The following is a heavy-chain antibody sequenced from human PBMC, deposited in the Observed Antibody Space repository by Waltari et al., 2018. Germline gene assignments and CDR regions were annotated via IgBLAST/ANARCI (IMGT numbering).Heavy chain of an antibody. V-gene: IGHV4-4*02. Sequence: QLQLQESGPGLVKPSGTLSLTCAVSGDSMSSTDWWSWVRQSPGKGLEWIGQVKRSGRTNYNPSFASRVTMSVDTSTNQFSLKVTSATAADTAVYFCARDRGRGIYLDSWGQGTLVTVSP. CDR2: VKRSGRT. J-gene: IGHJ4*02. CDR1: GDSMSSTDW. D-gene: IGHD2-15*01. CDR3: ARDRGRGIYLDS.